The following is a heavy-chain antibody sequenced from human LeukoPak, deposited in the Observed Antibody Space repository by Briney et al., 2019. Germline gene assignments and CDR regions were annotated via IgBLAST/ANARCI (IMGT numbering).Heavy chain of an antibody. Sequence: GGSLRLSCVVSGFAVSSNYMSWVRQAPGKGLEWVSVMFSGGTTYYSESVKGRFTISRDNSNNMLYLQMSSLRAEDTALYYCLREVDWKYAFDYWGRGTLVTVSS. J-gene: IGHJ4*02. V-gene: IGHV3-53*01. CDR2: MFSGGTT. CDR3: LREVDWKYAFDY. CDR1: GFAVSSNY. D-gene: IGHD1-7*01.